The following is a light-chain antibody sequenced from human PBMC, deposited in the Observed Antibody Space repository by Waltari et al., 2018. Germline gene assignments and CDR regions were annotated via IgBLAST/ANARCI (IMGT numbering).Light chain of an antibody. Sequence: EIVLTQSPVTLSLSPGERATLSCRASQNLQTFFAWYQHRPGQPPRLLIYDAFYRATGIPARFSVSGSGTDFTLSISSLEPEDFAVYFCQQRSDWPPFTFGPGTRVDI. V-gene: IGKV3-11*01. CDR1: QNLQTF. J-gene: IGKJ3*01. CDR3: QQRSDWPPFT. CDR2: DAF.